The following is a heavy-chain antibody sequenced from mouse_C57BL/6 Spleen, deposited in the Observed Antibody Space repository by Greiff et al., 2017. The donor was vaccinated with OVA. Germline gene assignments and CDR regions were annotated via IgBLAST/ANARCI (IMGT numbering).Heavy chain of an antibody. D-gene: IGHD2-4*01. Sequence: VQLQQSGPELVKPGASVKISCKASGYAFSSSWMNWVKQRPGKGLEWIGRIYPGDGDTNYNGKFKGKATLTADKSSSTAYMQLSSLTSEDSAVYFCARGDYDDIDYAMDYWGQGTSVTVSS. V-gene: IGHV1-82*01. CDR1: GYAFSSSW. CDR2: IYPGDGDT. CDR3: ARGDYDDIDYAMDY. J-gene: IGHJ4*01.